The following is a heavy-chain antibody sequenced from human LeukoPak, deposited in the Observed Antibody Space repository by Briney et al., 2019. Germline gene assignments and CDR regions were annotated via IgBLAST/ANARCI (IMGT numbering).Heavy chain of an antibody. J-gene: IGHJ4*02. V-gene: IGHV1-2*02. CDR1: GYTFTCYY. Sequence: ASVKVSCKASGYTFTCYYMHWVRQAPGQGLEWMGWINPNSGGTNYAQKFQGRVTMTRDTSISTAYMELSRLRSDDTAVYYCAREIGITGTTDHFDYWGQGTLVTVSS. CDR2: INPNSGGT. CDR3: AREIGITGTTDHFDY. D-gene: IGHD1-20*01.